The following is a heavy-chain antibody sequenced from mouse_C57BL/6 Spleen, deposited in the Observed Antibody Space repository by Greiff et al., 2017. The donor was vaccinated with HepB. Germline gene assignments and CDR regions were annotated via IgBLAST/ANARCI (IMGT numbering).Heavy chain of an antibody. D-gene: IGHD1-1*01. CDR3: ARLYGSSYLYYFDY. J-gene: IGHJ2*01. V-gene: IGHV1-64*01. Sequence: QVQLQQPGAELVKPGASVKLSCKASGYTFTSYWMHWVKQRPGQGLEWIGMIHPNSGSTNYNEKFKSKATLTVDKSSSTAYMQLSSLTSEDSAVYDCARLYGSSYLYYFDYWGQGTTLTVSS. CDR2: IHPNSGST. CDR1: GYTFTSYW.